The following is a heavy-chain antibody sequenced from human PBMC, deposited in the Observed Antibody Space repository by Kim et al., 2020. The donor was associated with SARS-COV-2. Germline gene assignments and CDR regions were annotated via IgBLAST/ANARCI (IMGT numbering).Heavy chain of an antibody. Sequence: SETLSLTCAVHGGSLTGYHWGWIRQTPGKGLEWIGDINHTGGTKYNPSLKSRVTISADTSKNQFSLKLSSVTAADTAMYYCARGGLQFLEWLLYPFDHWGQGTPVTVSA. CDR3: ARGGLQFLEWLLYPFDH. V-gene: IGHV4-34*01. J-gene: IGHJ4*02. D-gene: IGHD3-3*01. CDR1: GGSLTGYH. CDR2: INHTGGT.